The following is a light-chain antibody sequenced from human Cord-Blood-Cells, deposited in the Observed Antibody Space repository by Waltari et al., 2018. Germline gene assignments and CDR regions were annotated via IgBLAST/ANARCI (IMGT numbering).Light chain of an antibody. CDR2: AAS. V-gene: IGKV1-39*01. CDR1: QRISSY. Sequence: DIQMTQSPSSLSASVGDRVTITCRSSQRISSYLIWYQQKPGKDPKLLIYAASSLQSGVPSRFSGSGSGTDFTLTISSLQPEDFATYYCQQSYSSWTFGQGTKVEIK. J-gene: IGKJ1*01. CDR3: QQSYSSWT.